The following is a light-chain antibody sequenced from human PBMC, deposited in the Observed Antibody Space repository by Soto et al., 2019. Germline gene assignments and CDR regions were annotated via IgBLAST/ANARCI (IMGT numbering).Light chain of an antibody. CDR1: QDVTKY. CDR2: EAS. V-gene: IGKV1-33*01. CDR3: QQFHSDART. Sequence: DIQMTQYPYSLSASVGDRVTITCQASQDVTKYLSWYQQKPGKAPKLLIYEASTLEIGVPSRFSGSGSGTDFTLTISCLQSEDFATYYCQQFHSDARTFGGGTKVDIK. J-gene: IGKJ4*02.